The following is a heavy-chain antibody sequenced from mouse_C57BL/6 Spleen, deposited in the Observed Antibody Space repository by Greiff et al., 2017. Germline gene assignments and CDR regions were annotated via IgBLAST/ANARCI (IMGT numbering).Heavy chain of an antibody. V-gene: IGHV1-53*01. CDR1: GYTFTSYW. D-gene: IGHD1-1*01. Sequence: QVQLQQPGTELVKPGASVKLSCKASGYTFTSYWMHWVKQRPGQGLEWIGNINPSNGGTNYNEKFKSKATLTVDKSSSTAYMQLSSLTSEDSAVYYGARGEYYGSSFAWFAYWGQGTLVTVSA. CDR2: INPSNGGT. J-gene: IGHJ3*01. CDR3: ARGEYYGSSFAWFAY.